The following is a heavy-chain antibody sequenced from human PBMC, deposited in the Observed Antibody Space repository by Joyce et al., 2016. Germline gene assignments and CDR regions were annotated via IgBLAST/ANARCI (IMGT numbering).Heavy chain of an antibody. J-gene: IGHJ4*02. Sequence: EVQLVESGGGLVQPGGSLRLSCAASGFTFSSYWMYWVRKAPGKGLVWVSRINRDGSRTTYADSVKGRFTISRDNAKNTRYLQMNSLRAEDTAVYYCARLRRWSGPSDCWGQGTLVTVSS. D-gene: IGHD4-23*01. CDR2: INRDGSRT. CDR1: GFTFSSYW. CDR3: ARLRRWSGPSDC. V-gene: IGHV3-74*03.